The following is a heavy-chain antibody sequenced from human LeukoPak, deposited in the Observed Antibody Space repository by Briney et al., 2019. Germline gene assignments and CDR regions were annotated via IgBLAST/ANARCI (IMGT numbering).Heavy chain of an antibody. D-gene: IGHD3-3*01. V-gene: IGHV4-31*03. J-gene: IGHJ4*02. Sequence: SPTLSLTCSVSGGSISNGDYYWSWIRQHPEKGLEWIGYIHYSGSAYYNPSLKGRVTVSIDTTKNQFSLRLSSVTAADTAVYYCARADFRGGYFASFGYWGQGTLVTVSS. CDR1: GGSISNGDYY. CDR3: ARADFRGGYFASFGY. CDR2: IHYSGSA.